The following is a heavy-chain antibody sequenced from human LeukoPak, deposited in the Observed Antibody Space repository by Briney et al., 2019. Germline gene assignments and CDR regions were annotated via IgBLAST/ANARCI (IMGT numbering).Heavy chain of an antibody. Sequence: PSETLSLTCAVYGVSFRSYYWTWVRQPPGKGLEWIGEITHRGTTHYNPSLKSRVTISADTQFALKLTSVTAADTAVYYCAILGYCSSASCYAIPIWGQGSLVTVSS. CDR1: GVSFRSYY. CDR3: AILGYCSSASCYAIPI. D-gene: IGHD2-2*01. J-gene: IGHJ4*02. CDR2: ITHRGTT. V-gene: IGHV4-34*01.